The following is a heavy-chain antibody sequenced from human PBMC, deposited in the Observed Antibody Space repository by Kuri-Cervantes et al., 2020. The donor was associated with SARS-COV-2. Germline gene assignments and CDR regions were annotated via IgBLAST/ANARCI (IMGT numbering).Heavy chain of an antibody. D-gene: IGHD6-19*01. CDR3: ARIPARRGSGWYEGGYYYYMDV. Sequence: SGPTLVKPTETLTLTCTVSGFSLSNARMGVSWIRQPPGKALEWLTHIFSNDEKSYSTSLKSRLTISKDTSKSQVVLTMTNMDPVDTATYYCARIPARRGSGWYEGGYYYYMDVWGKGTTVTVSS. J-gene: IGHJ6*03. CDR1: GFSLSNARMG. V-gene: IGHV2-26*01. CDR2: IFSNDEK.